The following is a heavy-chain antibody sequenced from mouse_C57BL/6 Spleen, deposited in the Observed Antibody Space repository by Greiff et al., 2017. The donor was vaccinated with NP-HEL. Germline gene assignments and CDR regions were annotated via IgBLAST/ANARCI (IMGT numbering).Heavy chain of an antibody. CDR2: IYPGDGDT. CDR1: GYAFSSYW. V-gene: IGHV1-80*01. Sequence: QVQLQQSGAKLVKPGASVKISCKASGYAFSSYWMNWVKQRPGKGLEWIGQIYPGDGDTNSNGKFKGNATLTADKSSSTAYMQLSSLTSEDSAVYFWARPGRRGDYYAMDYWGQGTSVTVAS. CDR3: ARPGRRGDYYAMDY. J-gene: IGHJ4*01.